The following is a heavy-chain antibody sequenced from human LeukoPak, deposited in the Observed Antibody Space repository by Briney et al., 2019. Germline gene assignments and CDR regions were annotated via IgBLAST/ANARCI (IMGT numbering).Heavy chain of an antibody. CDR1: GGSISSYY. CDR3: ARYTRGRNGMDV. J-gene: IGHJ6*02. CDR2: SYYSGST. Sequence: SETLSLTCTVSGGSISSYYWSWIRQPPGKGIEWIGYSYYSGSTNYNPSLKSRVTISVDTTKNQFSLKLSSVTAADTAVYYCARYTRGRNGMDVWGQGTTVTVSS. D-gene: IGHD1-26*01. V-gene: IGHV4-59*08.